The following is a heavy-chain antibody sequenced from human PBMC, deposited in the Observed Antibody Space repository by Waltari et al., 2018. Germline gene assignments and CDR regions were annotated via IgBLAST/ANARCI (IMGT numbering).Heavy chain of an antibody. CDR2: LSYTGAT. CDR3: ATYMGASLVTAAFDV. V-gene: IGHV4-39*01. CDR1: GVSITSNRHY. J-gene: IGHJ3*01. Sequence: QLQLQESGPGLVKPSETLSLTCSVSGVSITSNRHYWGWIRPPPGQGLGGIGTLSYTGATYSSPSLKSRVTISRDTSKNQVSLQLGSVTAADTAVYYCATYMGASLVTAAFDVWGQGTMVTVSS. D-gene: IGHD3-16*01.